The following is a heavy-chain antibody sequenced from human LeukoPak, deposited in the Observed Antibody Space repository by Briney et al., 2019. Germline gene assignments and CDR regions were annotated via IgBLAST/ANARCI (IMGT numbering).Heavy chain of an antibody. D-gene: IGHD3-22*01. J-gene: IGHJ3*02. CDR1: GFTFSSYA. CDR3: AKSNGYGLIDI. Sequence: SGGSLRLSCAASGFTFSSYAMGWVRQAPGKGLEWIGNIFYSGSTYYSPSLKSRVTISLDTSRNQFSLKLNSVTAADTAVYYCAKSNGYGLIDIWGQGTMVTVSS. CDR2: IFYSGST. V-gene: IGHV4-38-2*01.